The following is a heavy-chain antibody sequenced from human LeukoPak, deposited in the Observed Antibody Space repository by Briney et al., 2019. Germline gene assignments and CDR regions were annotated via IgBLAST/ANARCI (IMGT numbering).Heavy chain of an antibody. CDR3: ARDSLGDYRSAFDI. D-gene: IGHD4-17*01. CDR2: ISSSSSYI. J-gene: IGHJ3*02. Sequence: PGGSLRLSCAASGFTFSSYSMNWVRQAPGKGLEWVSSISSSSSYIYYADSVKGRFTISRDNAKNSLYLQMNSQRAEDTAVYYCARDSLGDYRSAFDIWGQGTMVSVSS. V-gene: IGHV3-21*01. CDR1: GFTFSSYS.